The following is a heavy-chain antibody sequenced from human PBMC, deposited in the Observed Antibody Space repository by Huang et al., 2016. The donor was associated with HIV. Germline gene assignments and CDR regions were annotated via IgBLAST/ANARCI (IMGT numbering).Heavy chain of an antibody. CDR3: TRGAVRYFDRGGTRYYGMDV. CDR2: INHSGST. J-gene: IGHJ6*02. CDR1: GGSFSGYF. V-gene: IGHV4-34*01. Sequence: QVQLQQWGAGLLKPSETLSLTCAVHGGSFSGYFWSWVRQPPGQGLKWIGEINHSGSTNYNPSRKSRVTIARDTSKNQFSLKLSSVTAADTAVYYCTRGAVRYFDRGGTRYYGMDVWGQGTTVTVSS. D-gene: IGHD3-9*01.